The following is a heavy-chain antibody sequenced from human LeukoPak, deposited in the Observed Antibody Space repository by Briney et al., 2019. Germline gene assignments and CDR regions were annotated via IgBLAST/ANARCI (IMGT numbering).Heavy chain of an antibody. CDR1: GGSISSYY. CDR3: ATSRGPPPRYFDY. J-gene: IGHJ4*02. V-gene: IGHV4-59*01. CDR2: IYYSGST. Sequence: TSETLSLTCTVSGGSISSYYWSWIRQPPGKGLEWIGYIYYSGSTNYNPSLKSRVTISVDTSKNQFSLKLSSVTAADTAVYYCATSRGPPPRYFDYWGQGTLVTVSS.